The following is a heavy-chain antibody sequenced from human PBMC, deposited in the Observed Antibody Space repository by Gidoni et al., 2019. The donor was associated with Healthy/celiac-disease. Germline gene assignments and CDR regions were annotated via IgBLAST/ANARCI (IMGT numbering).Heavy chain of an antibody. Sequence: EVQLVESGGGLVQPGGSLRLSCAAYGSTLSSCCMSWVRQAPGKGLEWVANIKQDGSEKYYVDSVKGRFTISRDNSKNSLYLQMNSLRAEDTAVYYCARAEYCSGGGCSHFDYWGQGTLVTVSS. CDR3: ARAEYCSGGGCSHFDY. V-gene: IGHV3-7*04. J-gene: IGHJ4*02. D-gene: IGHD2-15*01. CDR2: IKQDGSEK. CDR1: GSTLSSCC.